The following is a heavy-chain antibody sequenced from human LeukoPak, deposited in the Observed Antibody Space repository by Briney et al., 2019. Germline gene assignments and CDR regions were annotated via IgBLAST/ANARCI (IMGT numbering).Heavy chain of an antibody. J-gene: IGHJ4*02. V-gene: IGHV5-51*01. D-gene: IGHD6-13*01. CDR3: ARDSSSWNGEIDY. Sequence: GESLKISCKGSGYSFTSYWIGWVRQMPGKGLERMGIIYPGDSDTRYSPSFQGQVTISADKSISTAYLQWSSLKASDTAMYYCARDSSSWNGEIDYWGQGTLVTVSS. CDR1: GYSFTSYW. CDR2: IYPGDSDT.